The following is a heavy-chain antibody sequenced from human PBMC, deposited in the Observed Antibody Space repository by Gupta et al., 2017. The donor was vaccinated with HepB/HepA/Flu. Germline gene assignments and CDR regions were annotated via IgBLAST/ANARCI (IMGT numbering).Heavy chain of an antibody. D-gene: IGHD2-2*02. CDR2: IIPIFGTA. CDR3: ARSKDIVVVPAPIPPTRKNYYMDV. V-gene: IGHV1-69*06. Sequence: QVQLVQSGAEVKKPGSSVKVSCKASGGTFSSYAISWVRQAPGQGLEWMGGIIPIFGTANYAQKFQGRVTITADKSTSTAYMELSSLRSEDTAVYYCARSKDIVVVPAPIPPTRKNYYMDVWGKGTTVTVSS. CDR1: GGTFSSYA. J-gene: IGHJ6*03.